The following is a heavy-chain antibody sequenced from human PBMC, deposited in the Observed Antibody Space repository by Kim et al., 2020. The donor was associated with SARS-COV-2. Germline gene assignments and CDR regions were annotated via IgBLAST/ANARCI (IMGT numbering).Heavy chain of an antibody. CDR3: AGYDAGTTTRTLDY. CDR2: IFYDGST. CDR1: GGSISGGAYY. D-gene: IGHD1-7*01. J-gene: IGHJ4*02. Sequence: SETLSLTCTVSGGSISGGAYYWTWIRQHPGQGLEWIGYIFYDGSTYYNPSLRSRLTISVDRSKNQFFLKLTSMTAADTAIYYCAGYDAGTTTRTLDYWGQGTLVAVSS. V-gene: IGHV4-31*03.